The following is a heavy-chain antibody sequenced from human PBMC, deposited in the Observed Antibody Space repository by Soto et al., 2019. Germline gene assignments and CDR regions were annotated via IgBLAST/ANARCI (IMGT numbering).Heavy chain of an antibody. J-gene: IGHJ4*02. Sequence: EVQLLESGGGLVKPGGSLRLSCAASGFTFSNYAMSWVRQAPGKGLEWVSRIGGSTGSTYYADSVKGRFAISRDNSEKTVYPQMSRLRPEDTAIYLGAKEYYDFGSAYTGGYLDSLGQGVPVTVSP. V-gene: IGHV3-23*01. CDR1: GFTFSNYA. D-gene: IGHD3-3*01. CDR2: IGGSTGST. CDR3: AKEYYDFGSAYTGGYLDS.